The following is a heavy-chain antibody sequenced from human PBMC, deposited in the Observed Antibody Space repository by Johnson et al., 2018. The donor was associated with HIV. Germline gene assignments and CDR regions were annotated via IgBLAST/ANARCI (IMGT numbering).Heavy chain of an antibody. V-gene: IGHV3-15*01. CDR3: TTDLIVVIPIGAFDV. D-gene: IGHD2-21*01. J-gene: IGHJ3*01. Sequence: VQLVESGGGLVQPGGSLRLSCAASGFSFSNTWLSWVRQAPGKGLEWVARITRKSDGGTTDYAAPVKGRFSISRDDSKSTVYLQMNSLKTEDSAVYYCTTDLIVVIPIGAFDVWGQGTTVTVSS. CDR2: ITRKSDGGTT. CDR1: GFSFSNTW.